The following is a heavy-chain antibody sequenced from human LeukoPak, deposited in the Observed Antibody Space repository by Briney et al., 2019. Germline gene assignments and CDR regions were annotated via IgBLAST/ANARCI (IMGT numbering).Heavy chain of an antibody. J-gene: IGHJ5*02. V-gene: IGHV4-34*01. CDR1: GGSFSGYY. D-gene: IGHD3-10*01. CDR3: ARGLALWFGEFKAWFDP. CDR2: INHSGST. Sequence: PSETLSLTCAVYGGSFSGYYWSWIRQPPGKGLEWIGEINHSGSTNYNPSLKSRVTISVDTSKNQFSLKLSSVTAADTAVYYCARGLALWFGEFKAWFDPWGQGTLVTVSS.